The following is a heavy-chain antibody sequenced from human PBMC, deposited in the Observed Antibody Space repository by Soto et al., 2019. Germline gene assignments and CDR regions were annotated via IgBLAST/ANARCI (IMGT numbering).Heavy chain of an antibody. V-gene: IGHV4-30-4*01. CDR3: ARQRTVDFARPGDWLDP. D-gene: IGHD3-3*01. J-gene: IGHJ5*02. CDR2: IYYSGNI. CDR1: GASISSADYF. Sequence: QVQLQESGPGLVKPSQTLSLTCTVSGASISSADYFWSWIRQPPGQGLEWIGYIYYSGNIFYNPSLESRATISVETSKNQFSLKLTSVTAAATAVYYCARQRTVDFARPGDWLDPWGQGTLVTVSS.